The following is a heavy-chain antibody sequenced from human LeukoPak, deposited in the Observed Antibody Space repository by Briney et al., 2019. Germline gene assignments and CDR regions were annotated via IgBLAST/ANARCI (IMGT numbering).Heavy chain of an antibody. V-gene: IGHV1-2*02. CDR1: GYTFTGCY. CDR3: ARDVRIAAAGDY. D-gene: IGHD6-13*01. Sequence: ASVKVSCKASGYTFTGCYMHWVRQAPGQGLEWMGWINPNSGGTNYAQKFQGRVTMTRDTSISTAYTELSRLRSDDTAVYYCARDVRIAAAGDYWGQGTLVTVSS. J-gene: IGHJ4*02. CDR2: INPNSGGT.